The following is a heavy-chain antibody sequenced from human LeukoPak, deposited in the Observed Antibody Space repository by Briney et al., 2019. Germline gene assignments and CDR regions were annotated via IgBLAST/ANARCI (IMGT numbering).Heavy chain of an antibody. CDR2: ISWNSGSI. Sequence: GGSLRLSCAASGFTFDDYAMHWVRQAPGKGLEWVSGISWNSGSIGYADSVKGRFTISRDNAKNSLYLQMNSLRAEDTALYYCAKGLGVVDYWGQGTLVTVSS. J-gene: IGHJ4*02. CDR3: AKGLGVVDY. CDR1: GFTFDDYA. V-gene: IGHV3-9*01. D-gene: IGHD3-3*01.